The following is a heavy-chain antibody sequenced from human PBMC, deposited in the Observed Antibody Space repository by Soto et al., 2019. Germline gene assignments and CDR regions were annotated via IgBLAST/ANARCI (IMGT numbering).Heavy chain of an antibody. V-gene: IGHV3-74*02. CDR3: ARGGFRQWLLDY. CDR2: INFDGTTT. Sequence: EVHFVESGGGLVQPGGSLRLSCAASGFTFNSYWIHWVRQAPGKGLVWVSRINFDGTTTNYADSVKGRFTISRDNAKNTLYLQMNSLRDEDTAVYYCARGGFRQWLLDYWGQGSLVTVSS. D-gene: IGHD5-12*01. CDR1: GFTFNSYW. J-gene: IGHJ4*02.